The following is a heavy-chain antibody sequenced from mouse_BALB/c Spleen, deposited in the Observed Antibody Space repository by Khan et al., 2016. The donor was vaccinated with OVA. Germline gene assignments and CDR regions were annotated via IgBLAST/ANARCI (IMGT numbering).Heavy chain of an antibody. CDR2: IWSGGST. J-gene: IGHJ3*01. CDR1: GFSLTSYG. CDR3: ARNYDYDEGLAY. D-gene: IGHD2-4*01. V-gene: IGHV2-2*02. Sequence: QVQLKESGPGLVQPSQSLSITCTVSGFSLTSYGVHWVSQSPGKGLEWLGVIWSGGSTDYSAAFISRLSISKDISKSQVFFKMNSLQANDTAIYYCARNYDYDEGLAYWGQGTLVTVSA.